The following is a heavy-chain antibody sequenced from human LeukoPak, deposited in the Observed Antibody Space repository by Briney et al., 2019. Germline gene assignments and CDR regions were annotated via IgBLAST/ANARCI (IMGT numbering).Heavy chain of an antibody. CDR1: GYSLGKNYY. CDR2: IYGRAST. Sequence: SETLSLTCAVSGYSLGKNYYWGWIRQSPGKGLEWIGRIYGRASTSYNPSLMNRVTMSVDTSKNHFSLQLTSVTAADTAVYYCAKDHRYSYGYAWAFDYWGQGTLVTVSS. J-gene: IGHJ4*02. V-gene: IGHV4-38-2*02. D-gene: IGHD5-18*01. CDR3: AKDHRYSYGYAWAFDY.